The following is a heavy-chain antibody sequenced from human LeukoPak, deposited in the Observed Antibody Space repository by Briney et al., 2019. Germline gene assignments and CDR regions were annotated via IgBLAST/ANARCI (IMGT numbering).Heavy chain of an antibody. D-gene: IGHD3-10*01. Sequence: GGSLSLSCAASGFTFSSYSMNWGREAPGKGLEWVSSISSSRSYIYYADSVRGRFTISRDNAKNTLYLQMNSLRAEDTAVYYCARSAYYSFDYWGQGTLVTVSS. J-gene: IGHJ4*02. CDR3: ARSAYYSFDY. CDR2: ISSSRSYI. CDR1: GFTFSSYS. V-gene: IGHV3-21*01.